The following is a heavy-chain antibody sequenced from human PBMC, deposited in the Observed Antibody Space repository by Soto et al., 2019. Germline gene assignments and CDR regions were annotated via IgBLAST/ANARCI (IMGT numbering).Heavy chain of an antibody. CDR3: ARKWGGPSGGHFQH. V-gene: IGHV1-69*06. CDR1: GGTLSSYA. J-gene: IGHJ1*01. D-gene: IGHD1-26*01. Sequence: KVSSKASGGTLSSYAISWVRPAPGQGLEWMGGIMAIFGTANCAQKFQARVTISADKSTSTAVTELSSLGSEDAGVYYCARKWGGPSGGHFQHWGQGTLVAVSS. CDR2: IMAIFGTA.